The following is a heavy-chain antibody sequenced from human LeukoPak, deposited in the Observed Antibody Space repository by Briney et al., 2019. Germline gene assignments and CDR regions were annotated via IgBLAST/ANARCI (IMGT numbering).Heavy chain of an antibody. CDR3: AKRAVAGTVPNYYFDY. Sequence: PGGSLRLSCAASGFTFNNYAMNWVRQAPGKGLEWVSSISGGGETTYYADSVKGRFTISRDNSKNMLYLQMNSLRAEDTAVYYCAKRAVAGTVPNYYFDYWGQGTLVTVSS. V-gene: IGHV3-23*01. J-gene: IGHJ4*02. D-gene: IGHD6-19*01. CDR1: GFTFNNYA. CDR2: ISGGGETT.